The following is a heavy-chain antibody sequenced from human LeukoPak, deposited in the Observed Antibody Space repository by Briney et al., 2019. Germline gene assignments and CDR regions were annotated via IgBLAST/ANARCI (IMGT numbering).Heavy chain of an antibody. D-gene: IGHD2-15*01. J-gene: IGHJ4*02. Sequence: PSETLSLTCTIYGGSFSGYYWSWIRQPPGKGLEWIGEINHSGSTNYNPSLKSRVTISVNTSKNQFSLRLFSVTAADTAVFYCARCRYCSGGSRAGYFDFWGQGTLVTVSS. CDR2: INHSGST. CDR3: ARCRYCSGGSRAGYFDF. CDR1: GGSFSGYY. V-gene: IGHV4-34*01.